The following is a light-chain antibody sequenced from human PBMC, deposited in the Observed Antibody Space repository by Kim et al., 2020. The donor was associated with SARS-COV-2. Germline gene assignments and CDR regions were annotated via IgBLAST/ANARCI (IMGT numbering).Light chain of an antibody. CDR3: QTWSTGIQV. J-gene: IGLJ3*02. V-gene: IGLV4-69*01. Sequence: QPALTQSPSASASLGASVKLTCTLSSGHSSYAIAWHQQQPEKGPRYLMKVNSDGSHNKGDGIPDRFSGSSSGAERYLTISSLQSEDEADYYCQTWSTGIQVFGGGTQLTVL. CDR1: SGHSSYA. CDR2: VNSDGSH.